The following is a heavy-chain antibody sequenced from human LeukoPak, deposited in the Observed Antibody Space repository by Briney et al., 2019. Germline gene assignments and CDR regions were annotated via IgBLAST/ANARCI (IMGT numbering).Heavy chain of an antibody. Sequence: ASETLSLTCAVYGGSFSGYYWSWIRQPPGKGLEWIGEINHSGSTNYNPSLKSRVTISVDTSKNQFSLKLSSVTAADTAVYYCARQVRGSISPIDPCGQGTLVTVSS. J-gene: IGHJ5*01. CDR2: INHSGST. V-gene: IGHV4-34*01. D-gene: IGHD3-16*01. CDR1: GGSFSGYY. CDR3: ARQVRGSISPIDP.